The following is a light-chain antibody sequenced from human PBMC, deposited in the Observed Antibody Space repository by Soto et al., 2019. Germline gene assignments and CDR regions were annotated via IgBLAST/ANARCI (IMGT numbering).Light chain of an antibody. V-gene: IGKV1-6*01. CDR2: AAS. J-gene: IGKJ1*01. Sequence: AIQMTQSPSSLSASVGDRVTITCRASQGIGNDLGWYQEKPGKAPNLLIYAASNLQSGVPSRFSGSGSGTDITLTISSLQPEDFATYYCLQDYNYPWTFGQGTKVEIK. CDR3: LQDYNYPWT. CDR1: QGIGND.